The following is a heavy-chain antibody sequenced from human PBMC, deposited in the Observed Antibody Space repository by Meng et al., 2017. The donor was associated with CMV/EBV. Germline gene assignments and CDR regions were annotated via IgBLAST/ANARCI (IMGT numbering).Heavy chain of an antibody. D-gene: IGHD4-23*01. J-gene: IGHJ6*02. CDR1: SYA. CDR2: IIPILGIA. V-gene: IGHV1-69*10. CDR3: ARESYGGNAGYYYYYYGMDV. Sequence: SYAIRWARQAPGQGLEWMGGIIPILGIANYAQKFQGRVTITADKSTSTAYMELSSLRSEDTAVYYCARESYGGNAGYYYYYYGMDVWGQGTTVTVSS.